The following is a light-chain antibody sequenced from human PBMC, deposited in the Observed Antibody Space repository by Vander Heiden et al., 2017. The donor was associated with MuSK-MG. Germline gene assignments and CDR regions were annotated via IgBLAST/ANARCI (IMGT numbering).Light chain of an antibody. V-gene: IGLV3-21*04. J-gene: IGLJ2*01. Sequence: SYVLTQPPSVSVAPVKTARITCGGNNIGSKSVHWYQQKPGQAPVLVIYYDSDRPSGIPERFSGSNSGNTATLTISRVEAGDEADYYCQVWDSSSDHPVFGGGTKLTVL. CDR3: QVWDSSSDHPV. CDR2: YDS. CDR1: NIGSKS.